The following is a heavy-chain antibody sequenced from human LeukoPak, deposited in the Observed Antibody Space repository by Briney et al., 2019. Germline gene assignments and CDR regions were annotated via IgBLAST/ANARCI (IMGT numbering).Heavy chain of an antibody. CDR3: AREIQLWLNPYFDY. V-gene: IGHV3-21*01. CDR2: ISSSSSYI. Sequence: GGSLRLSCAASGFTFSSYSMNWVRQAPGKGLEWVSSISSSSSYIYYADSVKGRFTISRDNAKNSLYLQMNSLRAEDTAVYYCAREIQLWLNPYFDYWGQGTLVTVSS. CDR1: GFTFSSYS. J-gene: IGHJ4*02. D-gene: IGHD5-18*01.